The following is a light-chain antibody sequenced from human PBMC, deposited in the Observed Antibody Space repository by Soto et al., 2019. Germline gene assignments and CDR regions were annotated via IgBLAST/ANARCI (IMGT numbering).Light chain of an antibody. J-gene: IGLJ1*01. CDR3: QSYASSLSAYV. V-gene: IGLV1-40*01. CDR1: SSNIGTQYG. CDR2: GNS. Sequence: QSVLTQPPSVSGAPGQRVTISCTGSSSNIGTQYGVNWYQQVPGTAPKVLIYGNSNRPSGVPDRFSGSKSGTSASLAITGLQAEDEADYYCQSYASSLSAYVFGSGTKLTVL.